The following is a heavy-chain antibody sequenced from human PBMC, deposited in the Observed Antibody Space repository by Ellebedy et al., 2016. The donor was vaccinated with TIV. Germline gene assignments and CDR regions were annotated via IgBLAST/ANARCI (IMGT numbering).Heavy chain of an antibody. D-gene: IGHD3-16*01. Sequence: MPSETLPLTCTVSGGSISSYYWSWIRQPPGKGLEWIGYIYYSGSTNYNPSLKSRVTISVDTSKNQFSLKLSSVTAADTAVYYCARNSWGAYAFDIWGQGTMVTVSS. J-gene: IGHJ3*02. V-gene: IGHV4-59*01. CDR2: IYYSGST. CDR3: ARNSWGAYAFDI. CDR1: GGSISSYY.